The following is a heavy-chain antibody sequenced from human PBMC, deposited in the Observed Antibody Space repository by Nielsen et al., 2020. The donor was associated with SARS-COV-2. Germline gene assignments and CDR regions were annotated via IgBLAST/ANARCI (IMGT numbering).Heavy chain of an antibody. V-gene: IGHV3-7*03. CDR2: IKPDGSEK. D-gene: IGHD3-10*01. CDR3: AKFPSGDDRMDV. Sequence: GESLKISCAASGFTFSSLWMSWVRQVPGKGLEWVADIKPDGSEKVYVDSVKGRFTISRDNAKNSLYLQMNSLRAEDTALYYCAKFPSGDDRMDVWGQGTTVTVSS. CDR1: GFTFSSLW. J-gene: IGHJ6*02.